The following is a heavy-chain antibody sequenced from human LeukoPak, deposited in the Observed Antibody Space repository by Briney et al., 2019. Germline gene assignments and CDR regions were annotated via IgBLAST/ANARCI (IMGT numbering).Heavy chain of an antibody. CDR3: AKEGYYDILTGYPDY. J-gene: IGHJ4*02. CDR1: GFTFSSYG. D-gene: IGHD3-9*01. CDR2: IWYDGSNK. Sequence: GGSLRLSCAASGFTFSSYGMHWVRQAPGKGLEWVAVIWYDGSNKYYADSVKDRFTIFRDNSKNTLYLQMNSLRAEDTAVYYCAKEGYYDILTGYPDYWGQGTLVTVFS. V-gene: IGHV3-33*06.